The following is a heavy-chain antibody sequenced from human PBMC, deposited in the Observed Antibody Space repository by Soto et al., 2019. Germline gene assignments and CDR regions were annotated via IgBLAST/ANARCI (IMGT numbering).Heavy chain of an antibody. CDR1: GYTSINYC. Sequence: ASVKVSCKASGYTSINYCMYWVRQAPGQGLEWMGRINPSGDTITYAQKFQGRVTMTRDTSTSTDNKELSSLKSEDTAINFCASDGTATYTGFDYWGQGTLVTVSS. CDR3: ASDGTATYTGFDY. D-gene: IGHD3-16*01. V-gene: IGHV1-46*03. CDR2: INPSGDTI. J-gene: IGHJ4*02.